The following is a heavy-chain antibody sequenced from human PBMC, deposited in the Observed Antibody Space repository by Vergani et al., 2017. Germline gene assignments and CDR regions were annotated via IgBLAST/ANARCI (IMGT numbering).Heavy chain of an antibody. CDR1: GYTFTSYY. J-gene: IGHJ4*02. CDR2: INPSGGST. V-gene: IGHV1-46*01. D-gene: IGHD6-19*01. Sequence: QVQLVQSGAEVKKPGASVKVSCKASGYTFTSYYMHWVRQAPGQGLEWMGIINPSGGSTSYAQKFQGRVTMTRDTSTSTVYMELSSLRSEDTAVYYCARVRAVAGSIPRSSLDYWGQGTLVTVSS. CDR3: ARVRAVAGSIPRSSLDY.